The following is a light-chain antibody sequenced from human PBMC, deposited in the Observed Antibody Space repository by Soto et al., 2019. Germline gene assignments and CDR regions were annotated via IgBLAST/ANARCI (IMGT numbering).Light chain of an antibody. CDR2: EVY. CDR1: SSDVGGYNY. J-gene: IGLJ2*01. V-gene: IGLV2-8*01. CDR3: SSYAASDSFVV. Sequence: QSALTQPPSASGSPGQSVTISCTGTSSDVGGYNYVSWYQHHPYKAPKLIIYEVYKRPSGVPDRFSGSKSGNTASLTVSGLQAEDEAEYYCSSYAASDSFVVFGGGTKLTVL.